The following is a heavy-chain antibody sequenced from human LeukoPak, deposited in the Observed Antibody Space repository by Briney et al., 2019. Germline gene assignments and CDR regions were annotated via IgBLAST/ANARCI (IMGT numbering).Heavy chain of an antibody. J-gene: IGHJ3*01. CDR1: NDSISSYY. V-gene: IGHV4-4*07. Sequence: PSETLSLTCTVSNDSISSYYWSWIRQPAGKGLEWIGRVYTSGSTNYHPSLKSRVTISVDMSKNQFSLRLNSVTAADAAVCYCAREKTDDYGDYVAFDVWGHGTLVTVSS. CDR2: VYTSGST. D-gene: IGHD4-17*01. CDR3: AREKTDDYGDYVAFDV.